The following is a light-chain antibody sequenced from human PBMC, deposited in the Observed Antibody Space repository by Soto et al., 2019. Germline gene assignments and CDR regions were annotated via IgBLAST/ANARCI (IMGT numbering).Light chain of an antibody. CDR2: GAS. J-gene: IGKJ3*01. Sequence: EIVMTQSPATLSLSPGERATLSCRASQSVSGNLAWYQQKPGQAPRLLISGASTRATGIPARFSGSGSGTDFTLAISSLEPEDFAVYYCQQRSSWPLTFGPGTKVDIK. CDR1: QSVSGN. V-gene: IGKV3-11*01. CDR3: QQRSSWPLT.